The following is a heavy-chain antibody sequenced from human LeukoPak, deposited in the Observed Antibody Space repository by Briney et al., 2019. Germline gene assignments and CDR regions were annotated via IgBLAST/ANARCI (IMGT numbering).Heavy chain of an antibody. V-gene: IGHV4-39*01. CDR2: IYYSGST. CDR1: GRSISSSSYY. CDR3: ARREDYGSGSYFGY. Sequence: PSETLSLTCTVPGRSISSSSYYRGWIRQPPGKGLEWPGRIYYSGSTYYNPSLKSRVTISVDTSKNQFSLKVSSVTAADTAVYYCARREDYGSGSYFGYWGQGTLVTVSS. D-gene: IGHD3-10*01. J-gene: IGHJ4*02.